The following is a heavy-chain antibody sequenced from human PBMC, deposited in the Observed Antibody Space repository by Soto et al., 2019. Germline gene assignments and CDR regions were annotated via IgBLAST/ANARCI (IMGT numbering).Heavy chain of an antibody. CDR1: GGTFSSYA. Sequence: QVQLVQSGAEVKKPGSSVKVSCKASGGTFSSYAISWVRQAPGQGLEWMGGIIPIFGTANYAQKFQGRVTNTADECTSTAYMELSSLRSEDTAVYYCARDRTYCGGDCYSSYWFDPWGQGTRVTVSS. CDR2: IIPIFGTA. CDR3: ARDRTYCGGDCYSSYWFDP. D-gene: IGHD2-21*02. V-gene: IGHV1-69*01. J-gene: IGHJ5*02.